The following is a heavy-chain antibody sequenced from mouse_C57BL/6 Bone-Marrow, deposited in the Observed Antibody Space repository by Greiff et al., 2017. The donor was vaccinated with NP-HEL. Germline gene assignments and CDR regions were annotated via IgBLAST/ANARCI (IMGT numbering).Heavy chain of an antibody. CDR3: TRETYYYGSSYTWYAD. V-gene: IGHV5-9-1*02. CDR1: GFTFSSYA. J-gene: IGHJ3*01. Sequence: EVMLVESGEGLVKPGGSLKLSCAASGFTFSSYAMSWVRQTPEKRLEWVAYISSGGDYIYYADTVKGRFTISRDNARNTLYLQMSSLKSEDTAMYYCTRETYYYGSSYTWYADWGQGTLVTVSA. D-gene: IGHD1-1*01. CDR2: ISSGGDYI.